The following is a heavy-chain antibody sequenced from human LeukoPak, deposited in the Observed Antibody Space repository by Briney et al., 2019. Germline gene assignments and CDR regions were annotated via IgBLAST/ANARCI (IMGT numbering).Heavy chain of an antibody. CDR3: AKRGVVIRGILVIGYHQEAYHYDF. V-gene: IGHV3-23*01. D-gene: IGHD3-10*01. Sequence: PGGSLRLSCVVSGISLSNYGMTWVRQAPGKGLEWVSYISERGASTTYADSVKGRFTISRDTSLNTLYLQMNNLRAEDTAVYFCAKRGVVIRGILVIGYHQEAYHYDFWGQGVPVTVSS. J-gene: IGHJ4*02. CDR2: ISERGAST. CDR1: GISLSNYG.